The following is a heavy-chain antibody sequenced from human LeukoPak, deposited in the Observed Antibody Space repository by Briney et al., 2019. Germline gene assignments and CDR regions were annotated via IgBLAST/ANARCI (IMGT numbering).Heavy chain of an antibody. CDR3: ASPYCSGGSCYGMDV. CDR1: GCTFTSYY. V-gene: IGHV1-46*01. CDR2: INPSGGST. D-gene: IGHD2-15*01. J-gene: IGHJ6*02. Sequence: ASVKVSCKASGCTFTSYYMHWVRQAPGQGLEWMGIINPSGGSTSYAQKFQGRVTMTRDTSTSTVYMELSSLRSEDTAVYYCASPYCSGGSCYGMDVWGQGTTVTVSS.